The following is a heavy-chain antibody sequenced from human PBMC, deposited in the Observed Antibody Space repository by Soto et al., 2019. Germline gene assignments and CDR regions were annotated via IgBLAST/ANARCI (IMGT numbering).Heavy chain of an antibody. Sequence: ASVKVSCKASGYTFTGYYMHWVRQAPGQGLEWMGWINPNSGGTNYAQKFQGRVTMTRDTSISTAYMELSRLRSDDTAVYYCARGRLRSSSSTRFDPWGQGTLVTVS. CDR2: INPNSGGT. CDR1: GYTFTGYY. J-gene: IGHJ5*02. D-gene: IGHD6-6*01. CDR3: ARGRLRSSSSTRFDP. V-gene: IGHV1-2*02.